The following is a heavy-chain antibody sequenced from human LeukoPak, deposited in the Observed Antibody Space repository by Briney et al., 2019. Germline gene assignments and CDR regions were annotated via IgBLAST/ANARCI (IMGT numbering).Heavy chain of an antibody. Sequence: GASVKVSCKASGYTFTGYYMHWVRQAPGQGLEWMGWINPNSGGTNYAQKFQGRVTMTRDTSISTAYMELSRLRSDDTAVYYCARASDFWSGYYTGVDYWGQGTLVTVSS. CDR2: INPNSGGT. J-gene: IGHJ4*02. CDR3: ARASDFWSGYYTGVDY. CDR1: GYTFTGYY. D-gene: IGHD3-3*01. V-gene: IGHV1-2*02.